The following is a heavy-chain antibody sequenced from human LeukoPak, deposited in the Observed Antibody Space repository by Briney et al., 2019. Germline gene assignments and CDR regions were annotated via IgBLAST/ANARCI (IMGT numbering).Heavy chain of an antibody. V-gene: IGHV4-39*01. D-gene: IGHD3-10*01. Sequence: SETLSLTYTVSGGSISSSSYYWGWIRQPPGKGLEWIGSIYYSGSTYYNPSLKSRVTISVDTSKNQFSLKLSSVTVADTAVYYCARQSPVWGGVRDAFDIWGQGTMVTVSS. J-gene: IGHJ3*02. CDR2: IYYSGST. CDR1: GGSISSSSYY. CDR3: ARQSPVWGGVRDAFDI.